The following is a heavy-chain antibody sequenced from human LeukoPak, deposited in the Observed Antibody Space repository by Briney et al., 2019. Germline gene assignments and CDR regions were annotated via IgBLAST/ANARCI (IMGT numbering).Heavy chain of an antibody. V-gene: IGHV3-7*01. CDR3: ARDSLVRGVSTRGAFDI. Sequence: GGSLRLSCTASGFTFSNYWMTWVRQAPGKGLEWVANIKEDGTEKNYVDSVKGRFTISRDNAKNSLYLQTNSLRAEDTAVYYCARDSLVRGVSTRGAFDIWGQGTMVTVSS. J-gene: IGHJ3*02. CDR2: IKEDGTEK. CDR1: GFTFSNYW. D-gene: IGHD3-10*01.